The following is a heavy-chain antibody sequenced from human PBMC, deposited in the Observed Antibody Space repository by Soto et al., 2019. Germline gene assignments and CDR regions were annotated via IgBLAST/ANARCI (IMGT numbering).Heavy chain of an antibody. V-gene: IGHV1-69*13. J-gene: IGHJ4*02. Sequence: GASVKVSCKASGGTFSSYAISWVRQAPGQGLEWMGGIIPIFGTANYAQKFQGRVTITADESTSTAYMELSSLRSEDTAVYYCARDGVYGDFDYWGQGTLVNVSS. CDR1: GGTFSSYA. CDR2: IIPIFGTA. CDR3: ARDGVYGDFDY. D-gene: IGHD4-17*01.